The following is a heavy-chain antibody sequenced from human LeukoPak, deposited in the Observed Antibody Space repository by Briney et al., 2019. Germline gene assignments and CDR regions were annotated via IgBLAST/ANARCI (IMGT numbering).Heavy chain of an antibody. CDR3: ARGRGAYYFDY. V-gene: IGHV4-59*01. CDR2: IYYSGST. CDR1: GGSISSYY. D-gene: IGHD6-25*01. Sequence: SETLSLTCTVSGGSISSYYWSWIRQPPGKGLEWIGYIYYSGSTNYNPSLKSRVIISVDTSKNQFSLKLSSVTAADTAVYYCARGRGAYYFDYWGQGTLVTVSS. J-gene: IGHJ4*02.